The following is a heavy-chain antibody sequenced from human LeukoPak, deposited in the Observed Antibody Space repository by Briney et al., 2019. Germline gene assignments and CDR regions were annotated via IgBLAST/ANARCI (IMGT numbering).Heavy chain of an antibody. J-gene: IGHJ6*02. CDR3: ARHSDDIRFAMDV. CDR2: SYYSGTT. Sequence: AETLSLTCTLSGSSISGSSSYWGWLRQPPGLGLEGIGNSYYSGTTYYSPSLKGRVPISVYTSMNLFSMKLSTVTAADKAVYYCARHSDDIRFAMDVWGRGTTVTVSS. V-gene: IGHV4-39*01. CDR1: GSSISGSSSY. D-gene: IGHD2-15*01.